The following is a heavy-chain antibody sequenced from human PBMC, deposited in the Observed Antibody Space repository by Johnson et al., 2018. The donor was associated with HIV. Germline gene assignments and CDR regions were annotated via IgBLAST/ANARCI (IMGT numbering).Heavy chain of an antibody. J-gene: IGHJ3*02. CDR2: ISWNSGSI. CDR3: ATRKDILTGYDAFDI. CDR1: GFTFDDYA. Sequence: VQLVESGGGLVQPGRSLRLSCAASGFTFDDYAMHWVRQAPGKGLEWVSGISWNSGSIGYADSVKGRFTISRDNSKNTLYRQMNSLSPEDTALYYCATRKDILTGYDAFDIWGQGTMVTVSS. V-gene: IGHV3-9*01. D-gene: IGHD3-9*01.